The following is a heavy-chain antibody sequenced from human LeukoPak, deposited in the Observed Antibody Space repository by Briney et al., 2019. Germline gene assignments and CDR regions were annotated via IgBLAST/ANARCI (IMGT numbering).Heavy chain of an antibody. J-gene: IGHJ4*02. CDR1: GFTFSTYG. V-gene: IGHV3-48*02. Sequence: GGSLRLSCAVSGFTFSTYGMNWVRQAPGRGLEWISYISSSASTVYCADSVKGRFTISRDNAKNSLFLQMSSPRDEDTAVYYCARRIAAGVDYWGQGSRVTVSS. D-gene: IGHD6-13*01. CDR3: ARRIAAGVDY. CDR2: ISSSASTV.